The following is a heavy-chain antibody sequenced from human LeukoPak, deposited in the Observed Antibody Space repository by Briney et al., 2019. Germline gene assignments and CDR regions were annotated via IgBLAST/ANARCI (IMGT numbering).Heavy chain of an antibody. V-gene: IGHV4-39*07. Sequence: SETLSLTCTVSGGSISSSSYYWGWIRQPPGKGLEWIGSIYYSGSTYYNPSLKSRVTISVDTSKNQFSLKLSSVTAADTAVYYCARDRSSGWSGFDYWGQGTLVTVSS. CDR1: GGSISSSSYY. J-gene: IGHJ4*02. CDR2: IYYSGST. CDR3: ARDRSSGWSGFDY. D-gene: IGHD6-19*01.